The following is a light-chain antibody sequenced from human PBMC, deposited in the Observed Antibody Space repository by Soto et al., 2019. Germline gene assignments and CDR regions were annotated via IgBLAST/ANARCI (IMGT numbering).Light chain of an antibody. CDR1: ESVSSN. V-gene: IGKV3-15*01. CDR3: QQYNNWPEWT. Sequence: IVLTQSPGTLSLSPGERSTLSCMASESVSSNLAWYQQKPGQAPRLLIYGASTRATGIPARFSGSGSGTEFTLTISSLQSEDFAVYYCQQYNNWPEWTFGQGTKVDIK. CDR2: GAS. J-gene: IGKJ1*01.